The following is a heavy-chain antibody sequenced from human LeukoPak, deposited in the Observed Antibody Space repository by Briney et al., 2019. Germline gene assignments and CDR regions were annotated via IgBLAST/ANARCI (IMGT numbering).Heavy chain of an antibody. CDR3: ARGRNGYNSSWYALGY. D-gene: IGHD6-13*01. V-gene: IGHV4-34*01. J-gene: IGHJ4*02. CDR1: GVSFSGYY. Sequence: SETLSLTCAVYGVSFSGYYWSWIRQPPGKGLEWIGEINHSGSTNYNPSLKSRVTISVDTSKNQFSLKLSSVTAADTAVYYCARGRNGYNSSWYALGYWGQGTLVTVSS. CDR2: INHSGST.